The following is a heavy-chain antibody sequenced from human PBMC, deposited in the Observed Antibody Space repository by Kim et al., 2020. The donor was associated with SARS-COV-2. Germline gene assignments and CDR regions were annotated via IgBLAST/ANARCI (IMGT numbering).Heavy chain of an antibody. CDR1: GFTFSDYD. J-gene: IGHJ4*02. CDR2: ITRSGDGS. D-gene: IGHD1-7*01. V-gene: IGHV3-64D*06. CDR3: VRYGRNYGAVL. Sequence: GGSLRLSCAGSGFTFSDYDIHWVRRAPGKGLEYVSAITRSGDGSFYGDSMEGSFTISRDNSKNTLYLQMNTLRLDSTSVYYSVRYGRNYGAVLWGQGTLVIVSS.